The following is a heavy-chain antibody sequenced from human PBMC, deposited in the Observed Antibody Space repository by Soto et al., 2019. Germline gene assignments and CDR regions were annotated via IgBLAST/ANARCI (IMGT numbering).Heavy chain of an antibody. D-gene: IGHD3-3*01. V-gene: IGHV1-69*04. CDR1: GGTFSSYT. CDR2: IIPILGIA. CDR3: ARDSRSGAGLNYYYYMDV. Sequence: SVKVSCKASGGTFSSYTISWVRQAPGQGLEWMGRIIPILGIANYAQKFQGRVTITADKSTSTAYMELSSLRSEDTAVYYCARDSRSGAGLNYYYYMDVWGQGTTLTVS. J-gene: IGHJ6*03.